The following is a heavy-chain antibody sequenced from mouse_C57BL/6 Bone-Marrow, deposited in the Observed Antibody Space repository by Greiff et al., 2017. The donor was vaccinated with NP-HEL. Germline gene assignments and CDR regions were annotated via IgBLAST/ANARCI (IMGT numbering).Heavy chain of an antibody. CDR3: ARARYGGYYFDF. V-gene: IGHV1-52*01. D-gene: IGHD1-1*01. J-gene: IGHJ2*01. Sequence: QVQLQQPGAELVRPGSSVKLSCKASGYTFTSYWMHWVKQRPIQGLEWIGNIDTSDSETHYNQKFKDKGTLTVDKSSSTPYMQISSLTSEDTAVYYCARARYGGYYFDFAGRGTTLTVSS. CDR1: GYTFTSYW. CDR2: IDTSDSET.